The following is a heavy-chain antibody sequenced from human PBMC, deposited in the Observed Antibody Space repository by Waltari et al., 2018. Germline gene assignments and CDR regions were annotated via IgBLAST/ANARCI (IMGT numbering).Heavy chain of an antibody. CDR2: ISSSSIYI. CDR1: GFTFSSYS. D-gene: IGHD3-16*01. V-gene: IGHV3-21*01. J-gene: IGHJ4*02. Sequence: EVQLVESGGGLVKPGGSLRLSCAASGFTFSSYSMNWVRQAPGKGLEWVSSISSSSIYIYYADSVKGRFTISRDNAKNSLKWKMNSLRAEDTAVYYWAGGKKVDYWGQGTRVTVSS. CDR3: AGGKKVDY.